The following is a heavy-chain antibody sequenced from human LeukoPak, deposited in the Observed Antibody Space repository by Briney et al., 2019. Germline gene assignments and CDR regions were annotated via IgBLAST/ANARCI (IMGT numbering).Heavy chain of an antibody. D-gene: IGHD2-15*01. CDR2: MNPNSGNT. Sequence: ASVKVSCKASGYTFTSYDINWVRQATGQGLEWMGWMNPNSGNTGYAQKFQGGVTMTRNTSISTAYMELSSLRSEDTAVYYCAVLVARGDDAFDIWGQGTMVTVSS. CDR1: GYTFTSYD. CDR3: AVLVARGDDAFDI. J-gene: IGHJ3*02. V-gene: IGHV1-8*01.